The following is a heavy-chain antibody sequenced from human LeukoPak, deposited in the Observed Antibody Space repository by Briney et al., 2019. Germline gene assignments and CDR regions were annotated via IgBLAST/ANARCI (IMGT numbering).Heavy chain of an antibody. Sequence: GGSLRLSCAASGFTFSTYWMSWVRQAPGKGLEWVANIKQDGSEKYYVDSVKGRFTISRDNAKNSLSLQMNSLRAEDTAVYYCARDRLLWFGELSYWGQGTLVTVSS. CDR2: IKQDGSEK. D-gene: IGHD3-10*01. J-gene: IGHJ4*02. CDR3: ARDRLLWFGELSY. CDR1: GFTFSTYW. V-gene: IGHV3-7*01.